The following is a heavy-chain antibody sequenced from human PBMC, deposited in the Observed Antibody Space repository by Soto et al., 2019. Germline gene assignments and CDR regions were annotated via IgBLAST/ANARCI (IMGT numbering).Heavy chain of an antibody. CDR1: GDSTSRGGYY. D-gene: IGHD4-17*01. J-gene: IGHJ3*02. V-gene: IGHV4-31*03. CDR3: ARGAVDYGHAFDI. Sequence: QVRLQESGPGLVKPSQTLSLTCRVSGDSTSRGGYYWSWIRQHPGKGLEWIGYIYWSGNTYFNPSLKSRVSISLGTSSNQFSLNLTSVTAADTAVYYCARGAVDYGHAFDIRGQGTTVTVSS. CDR2: IYWSGNT.